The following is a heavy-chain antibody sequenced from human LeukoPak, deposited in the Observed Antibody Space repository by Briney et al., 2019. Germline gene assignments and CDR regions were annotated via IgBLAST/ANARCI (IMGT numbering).Heavy chain of an antibody. J-gene: IGHJ3*02. Sequence: GGSLRLSCAASGFTFDDYAMSWVRQAPGKGLEWVSAISGSGGSTYYADSVKGRFTISRDNSKNTLYLQMNSLRAEDTAVYYCAKRFGGVIVRLLFDIWGQGTMVTVSS. CDR1: GFTFDDYA. V-gene: IGHV3-23*01. D-gene: IGHD3-16*02. CDR2: ISGSGGST. CDR3: AKRFGGVIVRLLFDI.